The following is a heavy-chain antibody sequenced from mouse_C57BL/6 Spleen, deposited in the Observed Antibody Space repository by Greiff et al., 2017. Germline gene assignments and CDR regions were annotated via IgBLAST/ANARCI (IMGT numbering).Heavy chain of an antibody. V-gene: IGHV1-64*01. CDR3: ARGERYYGSSSWFAY. Sequence: QVQLQQPGAELVKPGASVKLSCKASGYTFTSYWMHWVKQRPGQGLEWIGMIHPNSGSTNYNEKFKSKATLTVDKSYSTAYMQLSSLTSEDSAVYYCARGERYYGSSSWFAYWGQGTLVTVSA. CDR2: IHPNSGST. J-gene: IGHJ3*01. CDR1: GYTFTSYW. D-gene: IGHD1-1*01.